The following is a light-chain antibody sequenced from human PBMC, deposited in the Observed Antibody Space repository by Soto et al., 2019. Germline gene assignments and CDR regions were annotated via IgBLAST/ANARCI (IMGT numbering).Light chain of an antibody. J-gene: IGKJ5*01. CDR1: QTISSY. CDR3: QQSYSQPIN. V-gene: IGKV1-39*01. Sequence: TITCRASQTISSYLNWYQQKPGKAPKLLIYAASSLQSGVPSRFSGSGSGTDFSLTISELQPEDFAIYCCQQSYSQPINFGQVRRPEI. CDR2: AAS.